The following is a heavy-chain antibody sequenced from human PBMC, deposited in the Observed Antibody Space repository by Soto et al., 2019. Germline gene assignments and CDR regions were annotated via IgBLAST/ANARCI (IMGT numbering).Heavy chain of an antibody. CDR2: ISAYNGNT. D-gene: IGHD2-2*01. CDR1: GYTFTSYG. V-gene: IGHV1-18*04. CDR3: ARSVIVVVPAATDYYYGMDV. Sequence: QVQLVKSGAEVKKPGASVKVYCKASGYTFTSYGISWVRQAPGQGHEWMGWISAYNGNTNYAQKLQGRVTMTTDTSTSTAYMVLRSLRSDDTAVYYCARSVIVVVPAATDYYYGMDVCGQGTTVTVSS. J-gene: IGHJ6*02.